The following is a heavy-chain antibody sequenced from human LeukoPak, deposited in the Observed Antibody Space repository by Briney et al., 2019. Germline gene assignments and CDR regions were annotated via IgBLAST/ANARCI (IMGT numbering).Heavy chain of an antibody. CDR2: ISTSGSTK. D-gene: IGHD4-11*01. Sequence: GRSLRLSCAASGFTFDDYAIHWVRQAPGKGLEWLSHISTSGSTKYYANSVKGRFTISRDDAKNSLYLQMSSLRAEDTAVYYCTRVEETATTAAIIRKYSYYYYYMDVWGKGNTVTVSS. V-gene: IGHV3-48*03. J-gene: IGHJ6*03. CDR1: GFTFDDYA. CDR3: TRVEETATTAAIIRKYSYYYYYMDV.